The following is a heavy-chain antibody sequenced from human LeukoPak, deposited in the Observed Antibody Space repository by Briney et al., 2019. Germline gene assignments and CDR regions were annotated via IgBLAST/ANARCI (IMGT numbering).Heavy chain of an antibody. CDR1: GSAFTNYW. Sequence: GEXXKISFKASGSAFTNYWIGWVREMPGKGLEWMGIIYPDGSDTKYSPSFQGHVTISVDESISTAYLQWSSLKASDTAIYYRARHEVGGDSSSGYEYYYYMDVWGKGTAVTVFS. CDR3: ARHEVGGDSSSGYEYYYYMDV. V-gene: IGHV5-51*01. J-gene: IGHJ6*03. D-gene: IGHD3-3*01. CDR2: IYPDGSDT.